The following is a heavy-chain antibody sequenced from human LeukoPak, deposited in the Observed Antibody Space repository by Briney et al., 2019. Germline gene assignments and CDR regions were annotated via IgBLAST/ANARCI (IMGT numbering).Heavy chain of an antibody. J-gene: IGHJ6*04. V-gene: IGHV2-70*04. D-gene: IGHD3-9*01. CDR2: IDWDDDK. CDR1: GFSLRTGGRR. Sequence: SGPALVKPAETLTLTSTFSGFSLRTGGRRVRWIRQPPGKALEWLSRIDWDDDKLYTTSLKTRLTISKDTSKNQVVLTMTNMDPVDTATYYCARIYSDRGMDVWGKGTTVTVSS. CDR3: ARIYSDRGMDV.